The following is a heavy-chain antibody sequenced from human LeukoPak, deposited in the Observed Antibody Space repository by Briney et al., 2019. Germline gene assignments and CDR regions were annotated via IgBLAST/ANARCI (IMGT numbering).Heavy chain of an antibody. CDR2: IYYSGST. V-gene: IGHV4-31*03. CDR1: GGSISSGGYY. Sequence: NPSETLSLTCTVSGGSISSGGYYWSWIRQHPGKGLEWIGYIYYSGSTYYNPSLKSRVTISVDTSKNQFSLKLSSVTAADTAVYYCASRSSIWSGYQDTLYYFDSWGQGTLVTVSS. D-gene: IGHD3-3*01. J-gene: IGHJ4*02. CDR3: ASRSSIWSGYQDTLYYFDS.